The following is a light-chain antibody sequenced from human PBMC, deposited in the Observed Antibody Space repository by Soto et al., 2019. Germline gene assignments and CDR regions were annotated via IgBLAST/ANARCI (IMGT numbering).Light chain of an antibody. Sequence: QAVVTQPASVSGSPGQSITISCTGTSSDIGGLYNYVSWYQQHPGKAPKLLIYDVNDRPSGVSDRFSGSKSGNTASLTISGLQAEDEADYFCSAYSSGATHVVFGGWTKVTVL. CDR3: SAYSSGATHVV. V-gene: IGLV2-14*03. CDR1: SSDIGGLYNY. CDR2: DVN. J-gene: IGLJ2*01.